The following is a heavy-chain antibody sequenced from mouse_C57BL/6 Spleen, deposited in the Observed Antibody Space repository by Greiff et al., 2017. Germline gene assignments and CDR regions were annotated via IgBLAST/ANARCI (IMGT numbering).Heavy chain of an antibody. CDR3: TRGWDYVGY. CDR1: GYTFTDYE. Sequence: QVQLQQSGAELVRPGASVTLSCKASGYTFTDYEMHWVKQTPVHGLEWIGAIDPETGGTAYNQKFKGKAILTADKSSSTAYMELRSLTSEDSAVYYCTRGWDYVGYRGQSTTLTVAS. D-gene: IGHD3-3*01. CDR2: IDPETGGT. J-gene: IGHJ2*01. V-gene: IGHV1-15*01.